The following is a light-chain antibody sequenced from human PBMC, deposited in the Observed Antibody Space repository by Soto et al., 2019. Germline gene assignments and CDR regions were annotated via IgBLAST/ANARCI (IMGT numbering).Light chain of an antibody. CDR1: QTVSSGF. Sequence: EIVLTQSPGTLSVSPGERATVSCRASQTVSSGFLAWYQQKVGQAPRLLIYGASTRATGIPDRFSGSGSGTDFTLTIDRLEPDDFAVYYCHQYYSSPTTFGGGTKVEIK. CDR2: GAS. CDR3: HQYYSSPTT. J-gene: IGKJ4*01. V-gene: IGKV3-20*01.